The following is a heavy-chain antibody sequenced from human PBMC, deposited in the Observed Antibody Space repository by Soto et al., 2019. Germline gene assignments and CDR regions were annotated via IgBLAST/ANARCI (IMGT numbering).Heavy chain of an antibody. CDR3: ARAAHYSSPFRWFDP. V-gene: IGHV4-31*03. CDR1: GGSISSGGYY. CDR2: IYYSGST. Sequence: SETLSLTCSVSGGSISSGGYYWSWISQHPGKGLEWIGYIYYSGSTYYNPSLKSRVTISVDTSKNQFSLKLSSVTAADTAVYYCARAAHYSSPFRWFDPCGQGTLVTVSS. D-gene: IGHD6-13*01. J-gene: IGHJ5*02.